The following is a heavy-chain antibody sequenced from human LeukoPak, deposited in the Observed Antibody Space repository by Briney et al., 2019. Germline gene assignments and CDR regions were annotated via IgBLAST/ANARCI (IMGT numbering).Heavy chain of an antibody. CDR3: ARRYVGDSNDAFDI. CDR1: GFTVNTNY. D-gene: IGHD3-16*01. Sequence: GGSLRLSCAASGFTVNTNYMTWVRQAPGKGLEWVSSIYSGGTTYYADSVKGRFIISRDNSKNTVYLQMNSLRAEDTAVYYCARRYVGDSNDAFDIWGQGTMVTVSS. CDR2: IYSGGTT. J-gene: IGHJ3*02. V-gene: IGHV3-66*04.